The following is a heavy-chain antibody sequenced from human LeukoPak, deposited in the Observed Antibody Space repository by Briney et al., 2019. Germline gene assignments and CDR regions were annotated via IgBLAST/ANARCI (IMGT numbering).Heavy chain of an antibody. CDR1: GYTFTDYY. J-gene: IGHJ4*02. CDR3: ATGSGSYHDY. D-gene: IGHD1-26*01. V-gene: IGHV1-69-2*01. Sequence: ASVTVSCQVSGYTFTDYYMHCVQQAPGKGLEWMGLVDPEDGETIYAEKFQGRVTITADTSTDTAYMELSSLRSQDTAVYYCATGSGSYHDYWGQGTLVTVSS. CDR2: VDPEDGET.